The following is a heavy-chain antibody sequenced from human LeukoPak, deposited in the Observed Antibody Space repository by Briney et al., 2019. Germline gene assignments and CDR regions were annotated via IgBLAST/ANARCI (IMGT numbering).Heavy chain of an antibody. CDR1: GGSISSYY. V-gene: IGHV4-4*07. CDR2: IHPSGST. CDR3: ARGPTPDFDY. Sequence: SETLSLTCTVSGGSISSYYWSWIRQPAGKGLEWIGRIHPSGSTNYNPSLKSGVTLSVNTSKTQFSLKLSSVTAADTAVYYCARGPTPDFDYWGRGALVTVSS. D-gene: IGHD2-15*01. J-gene: IGHJ4*02.